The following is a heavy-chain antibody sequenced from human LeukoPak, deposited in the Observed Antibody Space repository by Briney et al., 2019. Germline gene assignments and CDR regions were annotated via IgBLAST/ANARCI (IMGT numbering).Heavy chain of an antibody. J-gene: IGHJ4*02. D-gene: IGHD3-3*01. V-gene: IGHV4-4*09. Sequence: PSETLSLTCTVSGGSISSYYWSRIRQPPGKGLEWIGYIYTSGSTNYNPSLKSRVTISVDTSKNQFSLKLSSVTAADTAVYYCARRRAGTIFGGYFDYWGQGTLVTVSS. CDR1: GGSISSYY. CDR3: ARRRAGTIFGGYFDY. CDR2: IYTSGST.